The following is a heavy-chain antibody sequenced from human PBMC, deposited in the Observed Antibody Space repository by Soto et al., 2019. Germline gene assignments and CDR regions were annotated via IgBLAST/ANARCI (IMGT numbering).Heavy chain of an antibody. V-gene: IGHV4-59*08. D-gene: IGHD2-2*01. CDR2: IYYSGST. CDR1: GGSISSYY. CDR3: ARHHRGCSSTSCQDLLDY. Sequence: SETLSLTCTVSGGSISSYYWSWIRQPPGKGLEWIGYIYYSGSTNYNPSLKSRVTISVDTSKNQFSLKLSSVTAADTAVYYCARHHRGCSSTSCQDLLDYWGQGTLVTVSS. J-gene: IGHJ4*02.